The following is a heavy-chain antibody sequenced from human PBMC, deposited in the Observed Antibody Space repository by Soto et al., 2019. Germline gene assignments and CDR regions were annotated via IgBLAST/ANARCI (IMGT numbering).Heavy chain of an antibody. CDR1: GGSISSGDYY. V-gene: IGHV4-61*02. CDR3: GRESGETWDYEAS. J-gene: IGHJ5*02. D-gene: IGHD1-7*01. Sequence: SETLSLTCTVSGGSISSGDYYWSWIRQPPGKGLEWIGRLNTYGNTHYNPSLKSRVTVSVDTSRNQFFLTLRSVTAADSAVYHCGRESGETWDYEASWGQGTPVTVSS. CDR2: LNTYGNT.